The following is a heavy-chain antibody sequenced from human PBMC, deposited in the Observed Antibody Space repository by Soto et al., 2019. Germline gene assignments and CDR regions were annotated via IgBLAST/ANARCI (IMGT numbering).Heavy chain of an antibody. Sequence: TSETLSLTCTVSGGSISSYYWSWIRQPAGKGLEWIGRIYTSGSTNYNPSLKSRVTMSVDTSKNQFSLKLSSVTAADTAVYYCASQYDSSGYFPFDYWGQGTLVTVSS. CDR3: ASQYDSSGYFPFDY. J-gene: IGHJ4*02. D-gene: IGHD3-22*01. CDR1: GGSISSYY. CDR2: IYTSGST. V-gene: IGHV4-4*07.